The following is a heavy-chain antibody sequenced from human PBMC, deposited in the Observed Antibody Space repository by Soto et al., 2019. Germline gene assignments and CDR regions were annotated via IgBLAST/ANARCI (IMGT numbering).Heavy chain of an antibody. CDR1: GFTFSSYW. CDR3: ARPNWNGERGACDV. Sequence: EVQLVESGGGLVQPGGSLRLSCAASGFTFSSYWMYWVRQVPGMGLVWVSRINSGGTTTSYADSVKGRFTISRDNAKNTLYLQMNSLRAEDTAIYYCARPNWNGERGACDVWGPGTMVTVSS. D-gene: IGHD1-1*01. V-gene: IGHV3-74*01. CDR2: INSGGTTT. J-gene: IGHJ3*01.